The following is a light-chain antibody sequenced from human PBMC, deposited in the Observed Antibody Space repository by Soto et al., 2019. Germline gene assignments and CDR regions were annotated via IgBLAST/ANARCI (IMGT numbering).Light chain of an antibody. CDR3: SSYTSTSTLYV. CDR1: SSDIGGYNY. V-gene: IGLV2-14*03. J-gene: IGLJ1*01. CDR2: DVS. Sequence: QSALTQPDSVSGSPGQSITISCTGTSSDIGGYNYVSWYQQLPGKVPKLIIYDVSNRPSGVSDRFSGSKSGNAASLTISGIQAEDEADYYCSSYTSTSTLYVFGTGTKVTVL.